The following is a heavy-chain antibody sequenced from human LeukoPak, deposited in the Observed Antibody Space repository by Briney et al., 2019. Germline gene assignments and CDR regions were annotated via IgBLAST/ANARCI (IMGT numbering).Heavy chain of an antibody. Sequence: SETLALICSVRGGYLSSHYWSWLRQPAGKGLEWIGGIYTSGSTNHNPSLKSRVTMSVDTSKNQFTQKLSPVTAADTAVYYCAREYSGHSSGWNYFDFWGQGTLVTVSS. CDR3: AREYSGHSSGWNYFDF. J-gene: IGHJ4*02. CDR2: IYTSGST. V-gene: IGHV4-4*07. CDR1: GGYLSSHY. D-gene: IGHD6-19*01.